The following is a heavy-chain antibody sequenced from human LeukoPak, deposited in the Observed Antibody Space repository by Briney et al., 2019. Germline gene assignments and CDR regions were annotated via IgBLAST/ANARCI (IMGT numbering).Heavy chain of an antibody. V-gene: IGHV3-74*01. D-gene: IGHD3-22*01. CDR3: AREGFLYYYDSSGFDY. CDR1: GFTFSSYW. J-gene: IGHJ4*02. Sequence: GGSLRLSCAASGFTFSSYWMHWVRQTPGKGLAWVSRINSDGSSTSYADSVKGRFTISRDNAKNTLYLQMNSLRAEDTAVYYCAREGFLYYYDSSGFDYWGQGTLVTVSS. CDR2: INSDGSST.